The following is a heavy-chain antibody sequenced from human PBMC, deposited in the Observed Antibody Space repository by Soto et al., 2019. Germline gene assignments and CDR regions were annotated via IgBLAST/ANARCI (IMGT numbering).Heavy chain of an antibody. Sequence: GGSLRLSCAASGFTFSRYVISWVRQAPGKGLEWVSGIGSSDGITYYADSVRGRFTISRDNSKNILYLQMNSLRAEDTAIYYCAKPLRGAPAADPFAYWGQGTLVTVSS. CDR1: GFTFSRYV. CDR2: IGSSDGIT. J-gene: IGHJ4*02. CDR3: AKPLRGAPAADPFAY. V-gene: IGHV3-23*01. D-gene: IGHD2-2*01.